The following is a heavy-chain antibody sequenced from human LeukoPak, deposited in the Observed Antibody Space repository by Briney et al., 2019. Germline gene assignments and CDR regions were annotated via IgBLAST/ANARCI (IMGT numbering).Heavy chain of an antibody. CDR3: ARVVISSDAFDI. CDR1: GYTFTGYY. V-gene: IGHV1-2*02. CDR2: INPNGGGT. J-gene: IGHJ3*02. D-gene: IGHD3-22*01. Sequence: GASVKVSCKASGYTFTGYYLHWVRQAPGQGLEWMGWINPNGGGTNYEQKFQGRVTMTRDTSISTAYMELSRLRSDDTAVYYCARVVISSDAFDIWGQGTMVTASS.